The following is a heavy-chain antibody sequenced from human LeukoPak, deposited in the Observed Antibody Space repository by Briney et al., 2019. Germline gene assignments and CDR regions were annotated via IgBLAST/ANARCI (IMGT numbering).Heavy chain of an antibody. CDR2: FDPEDGET. Sequence: GASVKVSCKVSGYTLTELSMHWVRQAPGKGLEWMGGFDPEDGETIYAQKFQGRVTMTEDTSTDTAYMELSSLRSEDTAVYYCATLFAPPDILTGFPYYFGYWGQGTLVTVSS. D-gene: IGHD3-9*01. V-gene: IGHV1-24*01. CDR1: GYTLTELS. J-gene: IGHJ4*02. CDR3: ATLFAPPDILTGFPYYFGY.